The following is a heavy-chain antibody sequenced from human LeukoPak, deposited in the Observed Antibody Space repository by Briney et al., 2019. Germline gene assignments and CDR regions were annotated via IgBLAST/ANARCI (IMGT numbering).Heavy chain of an antibody. CDR3: AAGALHYYDSSGYYLNY. J-gene: IGHJ4*02. CDR2: IVVGSGNT. V-gene: IGHV1-58*02. CDR1: GFTFTSSA. Sequence: SVKVSCKASGFTFTSSAMQWVRQARGQRLEWIGWIVVGSGNTNYAQKFQERVTITRDMSTSTAYMELSSLRSEDTAVYYCAAGALHYYDSSGYYLNYWGQGTLVTVSS. D-gene: IGHD3-22*01.